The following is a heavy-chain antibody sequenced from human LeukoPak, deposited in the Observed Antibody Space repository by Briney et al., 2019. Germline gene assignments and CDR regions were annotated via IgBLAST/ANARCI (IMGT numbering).Heavy chain of an antibody. CDR1: GGSFSGYY. CDR2: INHSGST. V-gene: IGHV4-34*01. CDR3: ARGLRYSSRMDV. D-gene: IGHD3-9*01. Sequence: PSETLSLTCAVYGGSFSGYYWSWIRQPPGKGLEWIGEINHSGSTNYNPSLKSRVTISVDTSKNQFSLKLSSVTAADTAVYYCARGLRYSSRMDVWGKGTTVTVSS. J-gene: IGHJ6*04.